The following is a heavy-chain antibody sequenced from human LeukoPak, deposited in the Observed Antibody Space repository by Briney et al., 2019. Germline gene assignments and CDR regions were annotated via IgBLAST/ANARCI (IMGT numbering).Heavy chain of an antibody. V-gene: IGHV4-30-4*01. CDR1: GGSISSGDYC. CDR3: AKVPQYYYDSSGYYRQPDAFDI. D-gene: IGHD3-22*01. J-gene: IGHJ3*02. Sequence: PSQTLSLTCTVSGGSISSGDYCWSWIRQPPGKGLERIGYIYYSGSTYYNPSLKSRVTISVDTSKNQFSLKLSSVTAADTAVYYCAKVPQYYYDSSGYYRQPDAFDIWGQGTMVTVSS. CDR2: IYYSGST.